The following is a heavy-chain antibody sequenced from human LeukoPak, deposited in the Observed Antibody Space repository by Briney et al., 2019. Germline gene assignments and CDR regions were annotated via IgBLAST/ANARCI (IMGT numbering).Heavy chain of an antibody. V-gene: IGHV4-61*02. Sequence: SQTLSLTCTVSGGSISSGSYYWSWIRHPAGKGLEWIGRIYTSGSTNYNPSLKSRVTISVDTSKNQFSLKLSSVTAADTAVYYCARGPTQFDYWGQGTLVTVSS. CDR3: ARGPTQFDY. J-gene: IGHJ4*02. CDR1: GGSISSGSYY. CDR2: IYTSGST.